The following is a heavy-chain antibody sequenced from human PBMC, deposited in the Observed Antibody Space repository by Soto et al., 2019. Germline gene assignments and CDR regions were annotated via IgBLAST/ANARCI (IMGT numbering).Heavy chain of an antibody. J-gene: IGHJ4*02. CDR3: ARLDPRRFFDY. V-gene: IGHV4-4*07. CDR2: VYNSGST. Sequence: SETLSLTCTVPADSFTSYYWSWIRQSAGAGLEWLGRVYNSGSTIYNPSLKSRLTISVDTSKNQFSLRLTSATAADTAVYYCARLDPRRFFDYWGQGSLVTVSS. CDR1: ADSFTSYY.